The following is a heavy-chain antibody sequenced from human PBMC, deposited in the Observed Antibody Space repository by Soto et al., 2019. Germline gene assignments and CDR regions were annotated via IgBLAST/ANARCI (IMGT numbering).Heavy chain of an antibody. J-gene: IGHJ5*01. CDR1: GFTFDDYA. CDR3: AKLRYFDWSSYNWFEY. CDR2: ISGSGATT. Sequence: PGGSLRLSCAASGFTFDDYAMTWVRQAPGKGLEWVSGISGSGATTSYADSVKGRFTVSRDNSKNTLYLQMNSLRVEDTAVYYCAKLRYFDWSSYNWFEYWGQGTPVTVSS. V-gene: IGHV3-23*01. D-gene: IGHD3-9*01.